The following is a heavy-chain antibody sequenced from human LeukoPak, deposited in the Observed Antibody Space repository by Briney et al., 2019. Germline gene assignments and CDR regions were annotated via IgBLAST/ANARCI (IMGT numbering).Heavy chain of an antibody. V-gene: IGHV1-2*04. CDR2: INPNSGGT. CDR1: GYTFTGYY. D-gene: IGHD3-10*01. J-gene: IGHJ6*04. Sequence: ASVKVSCKASGYTFTGYYMHWVRQAPGQGLEWMGWINPNSGGTNYAQKFQGWVTMTRDTSISTAYMELSRLRSDDTAVYYCARVRMVRGVISYGMDVWGKGTTVTVSS. CDR3: ARVRMVRGVISYGMDV.